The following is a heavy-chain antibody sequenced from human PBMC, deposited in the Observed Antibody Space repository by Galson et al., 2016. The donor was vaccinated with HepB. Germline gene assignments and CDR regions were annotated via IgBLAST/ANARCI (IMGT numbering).Heavy chain of an antibody. CDR3: ARGDGEDGPDYYDLRGRYFDS. V-gene: IGHV4-34*01. J-gene: IGHJ4*02. CDR1: GESFTGYY. D-gene: IGHD3-22*01. Sequence: SETLSLTCAVYGESFTGYYWTWIRQPPGKGLDWIGEINHSGNINYNPSLMSRVTMSIDMSKNQFSLHLKSVTAADTAVYYCARGDGEDGPDYYDLRGRYFDSWGQGTQVTVSS. CDR2: INHSGNI.